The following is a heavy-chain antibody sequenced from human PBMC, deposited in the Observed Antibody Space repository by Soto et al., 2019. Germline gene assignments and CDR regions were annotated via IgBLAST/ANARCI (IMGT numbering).Heavy chain of an antibody. Sequence: SGTLSLACTVSGDSIRSCDYYWGWIRQHPGEGLEWIGNINSGGCAYYYPSLRYRVTISVDTSKNQFSLRLSSVTAVDTAVYFCASLNFDRRDYDRGEIDCWGQGTLVTVSS. V-gene: IGHV4-39*01. CDR1: GDSIRSCDYY. D-gene: IGHD3-22*01. CDR2: INSGGCA. CDR3: ASLNFDRRDYDRGEIDC. J-gene: IGHJ4*02.